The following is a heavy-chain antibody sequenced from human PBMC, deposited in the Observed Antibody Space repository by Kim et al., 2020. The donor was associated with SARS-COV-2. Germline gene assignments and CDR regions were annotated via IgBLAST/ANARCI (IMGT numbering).Heavy chain of an antibody. CDR1: GFTFSSYA. J-gene: IGHJ6*03. V-gene: IGHV3-23*01. Sequence: GGSLRLSCAASGFTFSSYAMSWVRQAPGKGLEWVSAISGSGGSTYYADSVKGWFTISRDNSKNTLYLQMNSLRAEDTAVYYCAKYLGTHYYYYYMDVWGKGTTVTVSS. CDR2: ISGSGGST. CDR3: AKYLGTHYYYYYMDV. D-gene: IGHD1-1*01.